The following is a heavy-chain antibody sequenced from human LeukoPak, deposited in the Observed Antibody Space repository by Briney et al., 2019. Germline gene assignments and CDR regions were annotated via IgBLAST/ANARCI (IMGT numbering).Heavy chain of an antibody. CDR2: INPNSGGT. Sequence: GASVKVSCKASGYTFTRYYMHWVRQAPGQGLEWMGWINPNSGGTNYAQKFQGRVTMTRDTSISTAYMELSRLRSDDTAVYYCARIYYDSSGYMVDSWGQGTLVTVSS. CDR1: GYTFTRYY. CDR3: ARIYYDSSGYMVDS. V-gene: IGHV1-2*02. J-gene: IGHJ4*02. D-gene: IGHD3-22*01.